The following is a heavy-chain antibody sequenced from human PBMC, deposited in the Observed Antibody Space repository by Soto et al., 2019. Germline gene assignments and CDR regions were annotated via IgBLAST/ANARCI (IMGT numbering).Heavy chain of an antibody. J-gene: IGHJ4*02. V-gene: IGHV3-30*18. Sequence: GGSLRLSCAASGFSFSTYGMHWVRQAPGKGLEWVAFISNDGSNKYYADSVKGRFTISRDNSKNTLYLQMNSLRAEDTAVYYCAKGFGHHWPLDYWGQGTLVPVSS. CDR2: ISNDGSNK. D-gene: IGHD3-16*01. CDR1: GFSFSTYG. CDR3: AKGFGHHWPLDY.